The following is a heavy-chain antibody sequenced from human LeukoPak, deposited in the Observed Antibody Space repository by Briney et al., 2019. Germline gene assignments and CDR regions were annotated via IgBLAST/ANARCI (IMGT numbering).Heavy chain of an antibody. CDR1: GGTFSSYA. CDR3: AVREGFDQGGFASYFDN. V-gene: IGHV1-69*05. Sequence: ASVKVSCKASGGTFSSYAISWVRQAPGQGLEWMGKIVPIFGTPTAAQKFRGRITITTDGFTSTAYMELSGLRSEDTAVYYCAVREGFDQGGFASYFDNWGQGTQVTVSS. J-gene: IGHJ4*02. D-gene: IGHD3-16*01. CDR2: IVPIFGTP.